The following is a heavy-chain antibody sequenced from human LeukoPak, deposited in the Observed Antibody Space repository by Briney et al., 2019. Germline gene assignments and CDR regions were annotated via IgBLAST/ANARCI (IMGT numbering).Heavy chain of an antibody. D-gene: IGHD7-27*01. CDR2: ITTGDGNT. Sequence: GGSLRLSCTASGFTFSSYTMTWVRQAPGKGLKWVSTITTGDGNTYYADSVKGRFTVSRDDSKNTLYLQMNSLRAEDTAVYYCAKDGGLWVSAHWGDSWGRGTLVTVS. CDR3: AKDGGLWVSAHWGDS. J-gene: IGHJ4*02. CDR1: GFTFSSYT. V-gene: IGHV3-23*01.